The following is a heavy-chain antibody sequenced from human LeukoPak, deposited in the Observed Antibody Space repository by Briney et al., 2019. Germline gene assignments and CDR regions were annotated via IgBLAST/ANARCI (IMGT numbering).Heavy chain of an antibody. CDR3: ANVGGERDY. J-gene: IGHJ4*02. D-gene: IGHD1-1*01. V-gene: IGHV4-34*01. CDR2: TNHSGST. CDR1: GGSFSGYY. Sequence: SETLSLTCAVYGGSFSGYYWSWIRQPPGKGLEWIGETNHSGSTNYNPSLKSRVTISVDTSKNQFSLKLSSVTAADTAVYYCANVGGERDYWGQGTLVTVSS.